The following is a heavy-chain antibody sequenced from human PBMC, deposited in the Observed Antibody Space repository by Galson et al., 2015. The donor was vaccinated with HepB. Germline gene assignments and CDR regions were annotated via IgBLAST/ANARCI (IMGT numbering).Heavy chain of an antibody. Sequence: SLRLSCAASGFTFGDYGVHWVRRAPGKGLDRVAVISHDGSSKYYADSVKGRFTISRDSAESTLYLQMNSLRGEDTAVYYCAKDLGYRYASGSSYLDAWGQGTRVTVSS. CDR2: ISHDGSSK. J-gene: IGHJ5*02. D-gene: IGHD3-16*02. CDR1: GFTFGDYG. CDR3: AKDLGYRYASGSSYLDA. V-gene: IGHV3-30*18.